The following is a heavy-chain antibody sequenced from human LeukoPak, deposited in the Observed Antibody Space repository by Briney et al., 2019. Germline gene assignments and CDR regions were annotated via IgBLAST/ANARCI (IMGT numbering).Heavy chain of an antibody. V-gene: IGHV4-59*01. CDR3: ARDRLQLQS. CDR1: GGSFSGYY. CDR2: IYYTGNT. D-gene: IGHD1-1*01. J-gene: IGHJ5*02. Sequence: SETLSLTCAVYGGSFSGYYWSWIRQPPGKGLEWIGYIYYTGNTNYNPSLKSRVTISVDTSKNQFSLKLSSVTAADTAVYYCARDRLQLQSWGQGTLVTVSS.